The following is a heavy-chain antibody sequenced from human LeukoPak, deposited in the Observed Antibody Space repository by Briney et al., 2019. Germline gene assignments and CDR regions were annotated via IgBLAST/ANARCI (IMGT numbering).Heavy chain of an antibody. CDR1: AFTFSRYG. Sequence: GTSLRLSCAASAFTFSRYGMHWVRQAPGKGLEWLAFVSNDGSNEYHANSVKGRFTISRDNPRNTLYLQMNSLRTEDTAVYYCARDPRYSYGYLDYWGQGALVIASS. CDR2: VSNDGSNE. V-gene: IGHV3-30*03. CDR3: ARDPRYSYGYLDY. D-gene: IGHD5-18*01. J-gene: IGHJ4*02.